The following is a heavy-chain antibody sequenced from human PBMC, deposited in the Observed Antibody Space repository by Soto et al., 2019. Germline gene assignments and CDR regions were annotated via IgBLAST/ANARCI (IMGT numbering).Heavy chain of an antibody. J-gene: IGHJ4*02. CDR2: IYYSGST. Sequence: KASETLSLTCTVSGGSISSSSYYWGWIRQPPGKGLEWIGSIYYSGSTYYNPSLKSRVTISVDTSKNQFSLKLSSVTAADTAVYYCAVSYYYDSSGYYSYFDYWGQGTLVTVSS. CDR3: AVSYYYDSSGYYSYFDY. D-gene: IGHD3-22*01. V-gene: IGHV4-39*01. CDR1: GGSISSSSYY.